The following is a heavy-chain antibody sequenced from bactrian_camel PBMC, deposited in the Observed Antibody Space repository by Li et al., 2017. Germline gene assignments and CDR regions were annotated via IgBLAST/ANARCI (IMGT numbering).Heavy chain of an antibody. Sequence: HVQLVESGGGSVQTGGSLRLSCAKSGFTSVTHCTGWFRQAPGKEREAVASIYNGGKGTTYADSVTGRFTISRDNAENTLYLQLNSLKTEDTAMYYCVKGKYSSYVVDDYDVRGLGTQVTVS. D-gene: IGHD2*01. J-gene: IGHJ4*01. CDR3: VKGKYSSYVVDDYDV. V-gene: IGHV3S1*01. CDR2: IYNGGKGT. CDR1: GFTSVTHC.